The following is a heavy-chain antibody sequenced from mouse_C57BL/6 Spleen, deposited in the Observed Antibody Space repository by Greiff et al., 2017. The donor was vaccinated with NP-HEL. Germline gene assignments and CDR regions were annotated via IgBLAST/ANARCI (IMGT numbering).Heavy chain of an antibody. CDR3: ARYLVLRDAMDY. J-gene: IGHJ4*01. Sequence: QVQLQQSGAELVRPGSSVKLSCKASGYTFTSYWMHWVKQRPIQGLEWIGNIDPSDSETHYNQKFKDKATLTVDKSSSTAYMQLSSLTSEDSAVYYCARYLVLRDAMDYWGQGTSVTVSS. CDR1: GYTFTSYW. D-gene: IGHD1-1*01. CDR2: IDPSDSET. V-gene: IGHV1-52*01.